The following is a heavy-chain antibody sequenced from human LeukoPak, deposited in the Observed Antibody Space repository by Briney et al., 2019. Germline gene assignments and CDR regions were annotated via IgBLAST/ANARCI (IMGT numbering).Heavy chain of an antibody. CDR1: AGSISSTSHH. CDR3: VRHDGRGGATMGALDS. D-gene: IGHD5-12*01. Sequence: SETLSLTCTVSAGSISSTSHHWGWIRQSPGKGLEWIGSLYSGRTTYYNPSLDSRVTISVVTSKSQFSLQLNSVTAADTAVYYCVRHDGRGGATMGALDSWGHGSLVTVSS. CDR2: LYSGRTT. V-gene: IGHV4-39*01. J-gene: IGHJ5*01.